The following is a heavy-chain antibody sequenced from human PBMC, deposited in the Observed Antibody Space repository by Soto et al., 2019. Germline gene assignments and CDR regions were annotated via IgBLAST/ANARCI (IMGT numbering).Heavy chain of an antibody. CDR1: GFTFSSYS. V-gene: IGHV3-21*01. Sequence: GGSLRLSCAASGFTFSSYSMNWVRQAPGKGLEWASSISSSSSYIYYADSVKGRFTISRDNAKNSLYLQMNSLRAEDTAVYYCATSVAADFNFDYWGQGTLVTVSS. CDR2: ISSSSSYI. D-gene: IGHD2-15*01. CDR3: ATSVAADFNFDY. J-gene: IGHJ4*02.